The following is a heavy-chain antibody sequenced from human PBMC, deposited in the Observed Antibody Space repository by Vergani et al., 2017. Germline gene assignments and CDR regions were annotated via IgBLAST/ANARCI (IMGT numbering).Heavy chain of an antibody. J-gene: IGHJ5*02. CDR3: ARDLRLLYNRFDP. V-gene: IGHV3-33*01. Sequence: QVQLVESGGGAVQPGRSLRLSCVASGFTLNQHGMYWVCQAPGKGLEWVAVTWYDGNNKQYADSVKGRFTISRDNSKSTMYLQMNSLRDEDTGVYYCARDLRLLYNRFDPWGQGTLVTVSS. D-gene: IGHD1-14*01. CDR2: TWYDGNNK. CDR1: GFTLNQHG.